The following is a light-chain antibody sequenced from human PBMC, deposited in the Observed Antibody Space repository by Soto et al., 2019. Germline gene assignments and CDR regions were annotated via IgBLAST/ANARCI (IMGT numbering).Light chain of an antibody. CDR2: GAS. J-gene: IGKJ3*01. V-gene: IGKV3-20*01. Sequence: EIVLTQSPCTLSLSPGERATLSCRASQTVSSNYLAWCQQRPGQAPRFLIYGASSRATGIPDRFSGSGSGTDFTLTISRLEPEDFAVYYCQQYGSSPAVTFGPGTKVDIK. CDR3: QQYGSSPAVT. CDR1: QTVSSNY.